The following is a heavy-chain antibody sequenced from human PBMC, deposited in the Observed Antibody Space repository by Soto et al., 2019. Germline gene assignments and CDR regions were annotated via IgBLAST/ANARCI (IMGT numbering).Heavy chain of an antibody. CDR3: AKGPRAPPPHDYGMDV. V-gene: IGHV3-23*01. J-gene: IGHJ6*02. Sequence: GGSLRLSCAASGFTFSSYVMNWVRQPPGKGLEWVSGISGSGGSTYYADSVKGRFTISRDNSKNTLYLQTNSLRAEDTAVYYCAKGPRAPPPHDYGMDVWGQGTTVTSP. CDR2: ISGSGGST. CDR1: GFTFSSYV.